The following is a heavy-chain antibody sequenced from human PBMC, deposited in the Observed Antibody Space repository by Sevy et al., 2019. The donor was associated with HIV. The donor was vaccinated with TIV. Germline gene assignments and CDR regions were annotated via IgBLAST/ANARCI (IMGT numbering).Heavy chain of an antibody. J-gene: IGHJ6*03. D-gene: IGHD3-10*01. CDR2: VYYSGST. CDR1: GGSISSANYY. Sequence: SENLSLTCTVSGGSISSANYYWGWIRQPPGKGLKWIGSVYYSGSTFYNPSLKSRVTISVDTSKNQLSLRLSSVTAADTAVYYCARHPLNYLDSDSYYLINYYYYYMDVWGKGTRVTVSS. V-gene: IGHV4-39*01. CDR3: ARHPLNYLDSDSYYLINYYYYYMDV.